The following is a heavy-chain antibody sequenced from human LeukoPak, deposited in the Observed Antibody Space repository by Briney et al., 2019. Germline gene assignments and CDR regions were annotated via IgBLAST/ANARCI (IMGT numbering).Heavy chain of an antibody. CDR2: IYSGDST. Sequence: GGSLRLSCAASGFTVSSNYMSWVRQAPGKGLEWVSVIYSGDSTYYADSVKGRFTISRDNSKNTLYLQMNSLRAEDTAVYYCARDSNSYYYYYMDVWGKGTTVTVSS. CDR1: GFTVSSNY. CDR3: ARDSNSYYYYYMDV. D-gene: IGHD4-11*01. V-gene: IGHV3-53*01. J-gene: IGHJ6*03.